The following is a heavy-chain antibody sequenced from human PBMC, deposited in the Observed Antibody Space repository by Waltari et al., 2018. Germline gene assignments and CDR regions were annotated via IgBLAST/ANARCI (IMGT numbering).Heavy chain of an antibody. CDR2: IYHSDST. D-gene: IGHD5-12*01. V-gene: IGHV4-38-2*01. CDR1: GYSTSSGYY. CDR3: AAPSCYDIFDY. Sequence: QVQLQESGPGLVKPSATLSLTRVVSGYSTSSGYYWGWLRQPPGKGLEWIGSIYHSDSTYYNPSLKSRVTISVDTSKNQFSLKLGSVTAADTAVYDCAAPSCYDIFDYWGQGTLVTVSS. J-gene: IGHJ4*02.